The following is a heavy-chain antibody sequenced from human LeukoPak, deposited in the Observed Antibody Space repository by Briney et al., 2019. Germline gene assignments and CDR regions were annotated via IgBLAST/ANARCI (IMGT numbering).Heavy chain of an antibody. CDR2: IYTSGNT. CDR3: AREGAMITFGGVIVRGYYFEY. D-gene: IGHD3-16*02. CDR1: GGSISSYY. V-gene: IGHV4-4*07. J-gene: IGHJ4*02. Sequence: PSETLSLTCTVSGGSISSYYWSCIRQPAGKGLEWIGRIYTSGNTNYNPSLKSRVTMSVDTSKNQFSLKLSSVTAADTAVYYCAREGAMITFGGVIVRGYYFEYWGQGTLVTVSS.